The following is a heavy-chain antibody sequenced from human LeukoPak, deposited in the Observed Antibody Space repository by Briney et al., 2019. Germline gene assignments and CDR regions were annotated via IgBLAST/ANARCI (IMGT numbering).Heavy chain of an antibody. CDR3: ARAPTYYDSSGSGTTRDY. V-gene: IGHV3-7*01. Sequence: PGGSLRLSCAASGFTFSSYWMSWVRQAPGKGLEWVANIKQDGSEKYYVDSVKGRFTISRDNAKNSLYLQMNSLRAEDTAVYYCARAPTYYDSSGSGTTRDYWGQGTLVTASS. CDR2: IKQDGSEK. D-gene: IGHD3-22*01. CDR1: GFTFSSYW. J-gene: IGHJ4*02.